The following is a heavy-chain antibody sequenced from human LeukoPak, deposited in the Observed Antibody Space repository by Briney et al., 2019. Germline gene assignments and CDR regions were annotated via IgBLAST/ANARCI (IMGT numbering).Heavy chain of an antibody. CDR1: GFSFSIDG. V-gene: IGHV3-33*01. CDR2: ILKDVSNK. Sequence: GRSLRPSWAAAGFSFSIDGMGCVRQAPGKWRGWEAVILKDVSNKYYADSVKGRFTISRDNSKNTLYLQMNRLRAEGTAVYYCARRSGSYYASFDSWGQGTLVTVSS. J-gene: IGHJ4*02. D-gene: IGHD1-26*01. CDR3: ARRSGSYYASFDS.